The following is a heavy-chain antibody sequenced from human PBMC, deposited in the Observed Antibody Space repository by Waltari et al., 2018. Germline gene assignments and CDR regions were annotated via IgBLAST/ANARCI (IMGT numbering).Heavy chain of an antibody. D-gene: IGHD1-26*01. CDR1: GFTFSSYA. J-gene: IGHJ4*02. Sequence: EVQLLESGGGLVQPGGSLRLSCAASGFTFSSYAMSWVRQAPGKGLEWVSVIYSGGSTYYADSVKGRFTISRDNSKNTLYLQMNSLRAEDTAIYYCAKDRRSVVGAYSPFDYWGQGTLVTVSS. CDR3: AKDRRSVVGAYSPFDY. V-gene: IGHV3-23*03. CDR2: IYSGGST.